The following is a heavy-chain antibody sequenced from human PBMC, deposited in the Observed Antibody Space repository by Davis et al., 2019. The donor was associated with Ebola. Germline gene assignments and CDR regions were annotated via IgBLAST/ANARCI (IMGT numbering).Heavy chain of an antibody. CDR3: ARALGYDFSTYGMDV. Sequence: PGGSLRLSCAASGFTFSSYAMSWVRQAPGKGLEWVSAISGSGGSTYYADSVKGRFTISRDNAKNSLYLQMNSLRAEDTAVYYCARALGYDFSTYGMDVWGQGTTVTVSS. V-gene: IGHV3-23*01. J-gene: IGHJ6*02. CDR2: ISGSGGST. D-gene: IGHD3-3*01. CDR1: GFTFSSYA.